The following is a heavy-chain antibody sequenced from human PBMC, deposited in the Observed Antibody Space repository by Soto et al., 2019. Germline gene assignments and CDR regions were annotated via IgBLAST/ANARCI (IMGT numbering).Heavy chain of an antibody. V-gene: IGHV1-69*01. D-gene: IGHD3-16*01. Sequence: QVQLVQSGAEVRKPGSAVRVSCKASGGTFNMYAMNWVRQAPGQGLEWMAGIIPIFDTPRYAQKFQGRVTTTVEESTTTAYMELISMMSDETATYYCTRSIVSGRVMGCFDYWGQGTLVTVAS. J-gene: IGHJ4*02. CDR2: IIPIFDTP. CDR1: GGTFNMYA. CDR3: TRSIVSGRVMGCFDY.